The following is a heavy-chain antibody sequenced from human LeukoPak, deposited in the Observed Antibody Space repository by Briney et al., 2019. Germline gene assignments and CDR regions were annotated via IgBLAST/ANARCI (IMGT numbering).Heavy chain of an antibody. J-gene: IGHJ6*03. Sequence: SETLSLTCTVSGGSISSGGYYWSWIRQHPGKGLEWIGYIYYSGSTYYNPSLKSRVTISVDTSKNQFSLKLSSVTAADTAVYYCARDSQVSSTSSWDYYYMDVWGKGTTVTVSS. CDR2: IYYSGST. D-gene: IGHD2-2*01. V-gene: IGHV4-31*03. CDR1: GGSISSGGYY. CDR3: ARDSQVSSTSSWDYYYMDV.